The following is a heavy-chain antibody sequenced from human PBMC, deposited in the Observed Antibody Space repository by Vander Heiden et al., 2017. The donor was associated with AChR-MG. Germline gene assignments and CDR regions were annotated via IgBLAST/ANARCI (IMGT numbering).Heavy chain of an antibody. CDR1: GFTFSSDA. Sequence: EVQLLESGGGLVQPGGSLRLSCAASGFTFSSDAMGWVRQAPGKGLEWVAAISGSGGSTYYAESVKGRFTISSDNSKNTLYLQMNSLRAEDTAVYYCAKDRTHYYGSGSYPILFDYWGQGTLVTVSS. CDR2: ISGSGGST. V-gene: IGHV3-23*01. CDR3: AKDRTHYYGSGSYPILFDY. J-gene: IGHJ4*02. D-gene: IGHD3-10*01.